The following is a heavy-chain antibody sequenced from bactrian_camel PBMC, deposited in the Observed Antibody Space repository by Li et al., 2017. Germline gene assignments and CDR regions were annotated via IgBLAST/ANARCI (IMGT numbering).Heavy chain of an antibody. V-gene: IGHV3S1*01. CDR2: IAPATGTT. D-gene: IGHD6*01. Sequence: HVQLVESGGGSVQAGGSLRLSCAASGLTVSLFCMGWSRQVPGKEREGIAAIAPATGTTFYSDSVKGRFTISQNSAKDTVYLEMNNLKPEDTAMYYCAADARQYAGSWRSLVADSFDYWGQGTQVTVS. J-gene: IGHJ4*01. CDR3: AADARQYAGSWRSLVADSFDY. CDR1: GLTVSLFC.